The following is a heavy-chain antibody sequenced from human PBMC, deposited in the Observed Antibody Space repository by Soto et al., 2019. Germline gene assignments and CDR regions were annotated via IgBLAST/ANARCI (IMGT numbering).Heavy chain of an antibody. D-gene: IGHD6-19*01. J-gene: IGHJ6*02. CDR3: ARGSGWPIYYYYGMDV. CDR1: GGSFSGYY. CDR2: INHSGST. Sequence: SETLSLTCAVYGGSFSGYYRSWIRQPPGKGLEWIGEINHSGSTNYNPSLKSRVTISVDTSKNQFSLKLSSVTAADTAVYYCARGSGWPIYYYYGMDVWGQGTTVTVSS. V-gene: IGHV4-34*01.